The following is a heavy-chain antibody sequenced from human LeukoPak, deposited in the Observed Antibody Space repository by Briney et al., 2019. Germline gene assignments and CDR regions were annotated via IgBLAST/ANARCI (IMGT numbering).Heavy chain of an antibody. V-gene: IGHV1-18*01. Sequence: GASVKVSCKASGYTFTSYGISWVRQAPGQGLEWIGWISAYNGNTNYAQKLQGRVTMTTDTSTSTAYMELRSLRADDTAVYYCARDAARGYYYDSSGYGSPDYWGQGTLVTVSS. CDR2: ISAYNGNT. CDR1: GYTFTSYG. D-gene: IGHD3-22*01. J-gene: IGHJ4*02. CDR3: ARDAARGYYYDSSGYGSPDY.